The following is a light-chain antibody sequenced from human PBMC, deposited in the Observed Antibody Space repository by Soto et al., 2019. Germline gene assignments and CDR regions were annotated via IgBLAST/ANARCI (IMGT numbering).Light chain of an antibody. J-gene: IGKJ4*01. CDR3: QQYNRYSLT. CDR1: QSISSW. CDR2: DAS. V-gene: IGKV1-5*01. Sequence: EIQLTQSPSTLSAYVGDRVTITCPASQSISSWLAWYQQKPGKAPKLLIYDASSLESGVPSRFSGSGSDTEFTLTINNLQPDDFATYHCQQYNRYSLTFGGGTKVDIK.